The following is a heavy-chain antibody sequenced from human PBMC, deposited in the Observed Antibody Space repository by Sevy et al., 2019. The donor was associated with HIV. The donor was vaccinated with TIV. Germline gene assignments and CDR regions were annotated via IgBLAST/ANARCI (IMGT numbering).Heavy chain of an antibody. V-gene: IGHV3-21*01. D-gene: IGHD2-2*01. CDR3: AGLYCSSTSFRLGDYYMDV. CDR2: ISRSSSYI. J-gene: IGHJ6*03. CDR1: GFTFSTYN. Sequence: GGSLRLSCAASGFTFSTYNMNWVRQAPGKGLEWVSSISRSSSYIYYGDSVKGRFTISRDNAKNSLYLQMNSLRAEDTALYYCAGLYCSSTSFRLGDYYMDVWGKRTTVTVSS.